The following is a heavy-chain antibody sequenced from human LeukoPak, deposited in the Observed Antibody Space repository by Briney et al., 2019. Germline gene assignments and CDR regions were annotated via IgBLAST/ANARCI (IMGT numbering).Heavy chain of an antibody. CDR2: INHSGST. V-gene: IGHV4-34*01. CDR3: ARDHPPFKYSSSSMAGGTWFDP. CDR1: GGSFSGYY. J-gene: IGHJ5*02. Sequence: SSETLSLTCAVYGGSFSGYYWSWIRQPPGKGLEWIGEINHSGSTNYNPSLKSRVTISVDTSKNQFSLKLSSVTAADTAVYYCARDHPPFKYSSSSMAGGTWFDPWGQGTLVTVSS. D-gene: IGHD6-6*01.